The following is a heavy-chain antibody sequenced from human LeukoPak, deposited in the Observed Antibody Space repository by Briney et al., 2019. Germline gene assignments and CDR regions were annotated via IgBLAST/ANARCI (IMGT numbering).Heavy chain of an antibody. Sequence: GGSLRLSCAASGFTFSIYGMHWVRQAPGKGLEWVAVISYDGSNKYYADSVKGRFTSSRDNSNNTLYVQMNSLRVEDTAVYYCAKSGGLSGSGRLAMDVWGQGTTVTVSS. CDR1: GFTFSIYG. CDR2: ISYDGSNK. J-gene: IGHJ6*02. V-gene: IGHV3-30*18. CDR3: AKSGGLSGSGRLAMDV. D-gene: IGHD3-10*01.